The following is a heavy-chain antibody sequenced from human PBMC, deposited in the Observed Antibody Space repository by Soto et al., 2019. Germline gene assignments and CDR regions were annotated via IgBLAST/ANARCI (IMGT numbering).Heavy chain of an antibody. CDR1: GYTFTSYD. D-gene: IGHD5-12*01. CDR2: MNPNSGNT. J-gene: IGHJ3*02. Sequence: ASVKVSCKASGYTFTSYDINWVRQATGQGLEWMGWMNPNSGNTGYAQKFRGRVTMTRNTSISTAYMELSSLRSEDTAVYYCARGLAGGFGWLRLRMSVPVSGDDAFDIWGQGTMVTVSS. CDR3: ARGLAGGFGWLRLRMSVPVSGDDAFDI. V-gene: IGHV1-8*01.